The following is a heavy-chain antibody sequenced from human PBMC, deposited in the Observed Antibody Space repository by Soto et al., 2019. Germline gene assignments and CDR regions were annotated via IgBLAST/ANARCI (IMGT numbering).Heavy chain of an antibody. Sequence: QITLKESGPTLVKPTQTLTLTCTFSGFSLSTSGVGVGWIRQPPGKALEWLALIYWDDDKRYSPSLKSRLTXTMXTPKNQVVLTMTNMDPVDTATYYCAHRAVAGTFGYWGQGTLVTVSS. CDR1: GFSLSTSGVG. CDR3: AHRAVAGTFGY. J-gene: IGHJ4*02. CDR2: IYWDDDK. D-gene: IGHD6-19*01. V-gene: IGHV2-5*02.